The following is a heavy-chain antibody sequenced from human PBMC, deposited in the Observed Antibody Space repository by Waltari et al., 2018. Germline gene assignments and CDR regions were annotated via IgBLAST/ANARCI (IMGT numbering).Heavy chain of an antibody. D-gene: IGHD2-2*02. CDR1: GGSISSYY. CDR2: IYYSGST. J-gene: IGHJ3*02. Sequence: QVQLQESGPGLVKPSETLSLTCTVSGGSISSYYWSWIRQPPGKGLEWIGYIYYSGSTNYHPSLKSRVTISVDTSKNQFSLKLSSVTAADTAVYYCARSSGYQLLYGNRGAFDIWGQGTMVTVSS. CDR3: ARSSGYQLLYGNRGAFDI. V-gene: IGHV4-59*01.